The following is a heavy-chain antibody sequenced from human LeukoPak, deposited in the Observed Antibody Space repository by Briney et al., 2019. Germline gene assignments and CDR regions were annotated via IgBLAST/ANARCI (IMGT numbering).Heavy chain of an antibody. CDR1: GYTFTTYD. J-gene: IGHJ4*02. CDR2: MNPNSGNT. Sequence: ASVKVSCKASGYTFTTYDINWVRQATGQGLEWLGRMNPNSGNTGYAQKFQGRVTVTRNISITTAYMELTNLRSEDTAVYYCARVAGNCGGDCYRLLYWGQGTLVTVSS. CDR3: ARVAGNCGGDCYRLLY. V-gene: IGHV1-8*01. D-gene: IGHD2-21*01.